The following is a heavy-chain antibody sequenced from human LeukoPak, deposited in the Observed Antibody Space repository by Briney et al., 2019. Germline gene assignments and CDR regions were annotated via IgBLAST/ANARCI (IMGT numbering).Heavy chain of an antibody. D-gene: IGHD4-17*01. CDR1: GFTFSSYW. CDR3: ARGIVPTVTTFDY. J-gene: IGHJ4*02. Sequence: GGSLRVSCAASGFTFSSYWMHWVRQAPGKGLVWVSRINSDGSSTTYADSVKGRFTISRDNAKNTLYLQMNSLRAEDTAVYYCARGIVPTVTTFDYWGQGTLVTVSS. CDR2: INSDGSST. V-gene: IGHV3-74*03.